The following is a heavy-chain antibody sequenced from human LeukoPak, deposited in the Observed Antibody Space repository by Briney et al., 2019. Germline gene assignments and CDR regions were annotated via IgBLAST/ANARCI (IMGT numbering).Heavy chain of an antibody. Sequence: GGSLRLSCSAPGFTFSSYGMNWVRQAPGKGLEWVANINQGGSEKYYVDSVKGRFTISRDNAKNSLYLQMNSLRAEDTALYHCARNNGMDVWGRGTTVIVSS. CDR1: GFTFSSYG. CDR3: ARNNGMDV. J-gene: IGHJ6*02. CDR2: INQGGSEK. V-gene: IGHV3-7*03.